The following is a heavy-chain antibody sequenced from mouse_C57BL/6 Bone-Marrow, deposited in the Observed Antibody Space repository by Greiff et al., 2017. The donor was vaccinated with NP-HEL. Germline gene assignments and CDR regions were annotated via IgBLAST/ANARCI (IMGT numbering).Heavy chain of an antibody. CDR3: ARHEGYYPFAY. CDR2: INSDGGST. D-gene: IGHD2-3*01. Sequence: DVKLVESGGGLVKPGESLKLSCESNEYEFPSHDMSWVRKTPEKRLELVAAINSDGGSTYYPDNMERRFIISRDNTKKTLYLQMSSLRSEDTALYYCARHEGYYPFAYWGQGTLVTVSA. J-gene: IGHJ3*01. CDR1: EYEFPSHD. V-gene: IGHV5-2*01.